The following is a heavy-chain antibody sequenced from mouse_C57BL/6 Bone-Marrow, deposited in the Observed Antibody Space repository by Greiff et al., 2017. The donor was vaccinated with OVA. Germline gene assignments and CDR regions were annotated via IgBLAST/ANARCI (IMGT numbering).Heavy chain of an antibody. CDR1: GFNIKDDY. J-gene: IGHJ2*01. D-gene: IGHD1-1*01. CDR3: TTCITTVPRYYFDY. Sequence: EVKLMESGAELVRPGASVKLSCTASGFNIKDDYMHWVKQRPEQGLEWIGWIDPENGDTEYASKFQGKATITADTSSNTAYLQLSSLTSEDTAVYYCTTCITTVPRYYFDYWGQGTTLTVSS. V-gene: IGHV14-4*01. CDR2: IDPENGDT.